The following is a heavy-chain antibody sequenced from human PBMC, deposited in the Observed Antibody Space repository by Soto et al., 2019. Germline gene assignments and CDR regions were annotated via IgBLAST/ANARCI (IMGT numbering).Heavy chain of an antibody. D-gene: IGHD6-13*01. V-gene: IGHV3-23*01. Sequence: PGGSLRLSCAASGFTFSSYAMSWVRQAPGKGLEWVSAISGSGGSTYYADSVKGRFTISRDNSKNTLYLQMNSLRAEDTAVYYCAKARSWAAAAGTGYFDYWGQGTLVPVSS. CDR1: GFTFSSYA. CDR3: AKARSWAAAAGTGYFDY. J-gene: IGHJ4*02. CDR2: ISGSGGST.